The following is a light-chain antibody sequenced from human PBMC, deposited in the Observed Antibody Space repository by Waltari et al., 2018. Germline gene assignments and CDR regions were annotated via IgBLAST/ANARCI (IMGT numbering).Light chain of an antibody. CDR3: QQSSNLPYT. CDR2: DAS. V-gene: IGKV1-39*01. J-gene: IGKJ2*01. CDR1: QSIATR. Sequence: DIQMTQSPSSLSASEVDRVTITCRASQSIATRLNWYKQKPGKAPKVLIFDASTLQTGGPSRFSGSASGTHFTLTISSLQPEDSATYFCQQSSNLPYTFGQGTKLEIK.